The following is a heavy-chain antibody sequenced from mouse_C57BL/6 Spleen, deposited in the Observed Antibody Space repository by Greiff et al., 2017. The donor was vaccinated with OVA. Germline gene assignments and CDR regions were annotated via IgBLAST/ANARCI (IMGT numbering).Heavy chain of an antibody. CDR3: ARDAGGFAY. Sequence: EVKVEESGGGLVKPGGSLKLSCAASGFTFSSYAMSWVRQTPEKRLEWVATISDGGSYTYYPDNVKGRFTISRDNAKNNLYLQMSHLKSEDTAMYYCARDAGGFAYWGQGTLVTVSA. J-gene: IGHJ3*01. CDR1: GFTFSSYA. CDR2: ISDGGSYT. V-gene: IGHV5-4*01.